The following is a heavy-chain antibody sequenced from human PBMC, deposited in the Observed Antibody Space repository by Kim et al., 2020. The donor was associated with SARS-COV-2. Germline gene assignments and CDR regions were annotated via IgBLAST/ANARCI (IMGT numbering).Heavy chain of an antibody. CDR2: FDPEDGET. J-gene: IGHJ5*02. CDR3: ATGPPYCSGGSCSLWFDP. Sequence: ASVKVSCKFSGYTLTELSMHWVRQAPGKGLEWMGGFDPEDGETIYAQKFQGRVTMTEDTSTDTAYMELSSLRSEDTAVYYCATGPPYCSGGSCSLWFDPWGQGTLVTVSS. D-gene: IGHD2-15*01. CDR1: GYTLTELS. V-gene: IGHV1-24*01.